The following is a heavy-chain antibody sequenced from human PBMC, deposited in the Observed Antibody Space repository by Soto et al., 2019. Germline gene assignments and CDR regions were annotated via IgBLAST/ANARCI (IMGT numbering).Heavy chain of an antibody. J-gene: IGHJ3*02. CDR3: AKDQAMIVVGGDAFDI. CDR2: ISGSGGST. CDR1: GFTFSSYA. Sequence: EVQLLESGGGLVQPGGSLRLSCAASGFTFSSYAMSWVRQAPGKGLEWVSAISGSGGSTYYADSVKGRFTISRDNSKNPLHLQMNSLRAEDTAVYYCAKDQAMIVVGGDAFDIWGQGTMVTVSS. V-gene: IGHV3-23*01. D-gene: IGHD3-22*01.